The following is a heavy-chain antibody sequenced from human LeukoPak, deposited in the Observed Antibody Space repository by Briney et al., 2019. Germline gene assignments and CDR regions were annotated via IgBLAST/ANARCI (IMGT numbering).Heavy chain of an antibody. J-gene: IGHJ4*02. CDR1: GDSISSYY. V-gene: IGHV4-4*07. D-gene: IGHD3-22*01. CDR3: ARDRTYYDSTGYYFDF. CDR2: ISGSGST. Sequence: PSETLSLTCTVSGDSISSYYWSWTRQPAGKGLEWIARISGSGSTNYNPSLKSRVTLSVDTSKNQFSLKLSSVTAADTAVYYCARDRTYYDSTGYYFDFWGQGTLVTVSS.